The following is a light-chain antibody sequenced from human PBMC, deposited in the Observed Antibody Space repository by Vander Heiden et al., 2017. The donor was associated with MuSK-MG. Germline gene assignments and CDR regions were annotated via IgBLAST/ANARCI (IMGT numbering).Light chain of an antibody. J-gene: IGLJ3*02. Sequence: VLAQPPSASGAPALTATISCSGSSSNIGSNYDYWYHQHPATAPNLLIFSNNQRPSGVPDRFSCATSGTSASPATSGLRSEDEADYYCAAWDDSLSGRLVFGGGTKLTVL. CDR3: AAWDDSLSGRLV. CDR2: SNN. V-gene: IGLV1-47*02. CDR1: SSNIGSNY.